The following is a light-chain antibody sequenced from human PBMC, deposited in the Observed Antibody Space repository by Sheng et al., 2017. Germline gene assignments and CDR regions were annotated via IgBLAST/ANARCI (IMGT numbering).Light chain of an antibody. J-gene: IGKJ1*01. Sequence: EIVLTQSPATLSLSPGERATLSCRASQSVSSYLAWYQQRPGQAPRLLVYSASNRATGVPDRFSGSGSGTDFTLTISRVEPEDFAIYYCQYYGVPPTWTFGQGTKVEI. V-gene: IGKV3-20*01. CDR3: QYYGVPPTWT. CDR2: SAS. CDR1: QSVSSY.